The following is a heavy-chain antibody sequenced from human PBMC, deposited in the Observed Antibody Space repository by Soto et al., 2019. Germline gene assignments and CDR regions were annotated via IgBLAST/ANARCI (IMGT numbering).Heavy chain of an antibody. CDR3: ARDARRYFDWPNRGFGP. D-gene: IGHD3-9*01. CDR1: GFTFDDYG. Sequence: PGGSLRLSCAASGFTFDDYGMSWVRQAPGKGLEWVSGINWNGGSTGYADSVKGRFTISRDNAKNSLYLQMNSLRAEDTALYYCARDARRYFDWPNRGFGPWGQGTLVTVSS. V-gene: IGHV3-20*04. CDR2: INWNGGST. J-gene: IGHJ5*02.